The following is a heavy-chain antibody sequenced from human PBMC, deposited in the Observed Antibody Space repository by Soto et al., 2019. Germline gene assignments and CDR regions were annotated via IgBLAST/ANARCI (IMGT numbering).Heavy chain of an antibody. CDR2: IYYSGST. CDR3: ARDYSEQYYYDSSGSSYGMDV. Sequence: SETLSLTCTVSGGSISSGDYYWSWIRQPPGKGLEWIGYIYYSGSTYYNPSLKSRVTISVDTSKNQFSLKLSSVTAADTAVYYCARDYSEQYYYDSSGSSYGMDVWGQGTTVTVSS. D-gene: IGHD3-22*01. V-gene: IGHV4-30-4*01. J-gene: IGHJ6*02. CDR1: GGSISSGDYY.